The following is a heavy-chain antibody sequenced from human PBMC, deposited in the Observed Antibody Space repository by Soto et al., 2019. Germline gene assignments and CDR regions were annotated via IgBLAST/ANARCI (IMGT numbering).Heavy chain of an antibody. CDR2: IYHSGST. CDR1: GGSISSSNW. D-gene: IGHD1-1*01. J-gene: IGHJ4*02. Sequence: SETLSLTCAVSGGSISSSNWWSWVRQPPGKGLEWIGEIYHSGSTNYNPSLKSRVTISVDKSKNQFSLKLSSVTAADTAVYYCARAPQMAGTGELDYWGQGTLVTVSS. V-gene: IGHV4-4*02. CDR3: ARAPQMAGTGELDY.